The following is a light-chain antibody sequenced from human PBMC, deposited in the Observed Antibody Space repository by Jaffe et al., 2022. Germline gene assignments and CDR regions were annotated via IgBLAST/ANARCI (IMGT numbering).Light chain of an antibody. V-gene: IGLV3-19*01. CDR3: NSRDSSGEHHFV. Sequence: SSELTQDPSVSVALGQTVRITCQGDSLRSFYATWYQQKPGQAPIVVIYGKNNRPSGIPDRFSGSNSENTASLTITGAQAEDEADYYCNSRDSSGEHHFVFGGGTKVTVL. CDR2: GKN. CDR1: SLRSFY. J-gene: IGLJ1*01.